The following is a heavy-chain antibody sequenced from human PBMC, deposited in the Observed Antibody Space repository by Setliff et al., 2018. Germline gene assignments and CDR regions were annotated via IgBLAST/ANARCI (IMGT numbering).Heavy chain of an antibody. Sequence: ASVKVSCKASGYTFSSYAMNWVRQAPGQGLEWMGWINTNTGNPSYARGFTGRFVFSLDTSVSTAYLQISNLKPEDTAMYYCARASRFATIVWKGDYYMDVWGKGTTVTVS. CDR3: ARASRFATIVWKGDYYMDV. V-gene: IGHV7-4-1*02. CDR1: GYTFSSYA. CDR2: INTNTGNP. D-gene: IGHD3-16*02. J-gene: IGHJ6*03.